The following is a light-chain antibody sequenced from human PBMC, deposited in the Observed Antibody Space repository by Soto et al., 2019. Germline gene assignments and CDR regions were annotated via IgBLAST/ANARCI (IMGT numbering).Light chain of an antibody. CDR2: DAS. V-gene: IGKV1-5*01. CDR3: QQYNSYLLT. J-gene: IGKJ4*01. CDR1: QSISTW. Sequence: DIQMTQSPSTLSASVGDRVTITCRASQSISTWLAWYQQKPGKAPKLLIYDASSLESGVPSRFSGSGSGTEFTLTISSLQPDDFSTYYCQQYNSYLLTFGGRTKVEIK.